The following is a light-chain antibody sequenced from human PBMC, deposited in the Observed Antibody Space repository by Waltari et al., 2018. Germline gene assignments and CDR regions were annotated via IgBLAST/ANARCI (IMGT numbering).Light chain of an antibody. J-gene: IGLJ2*01. CDR3: LVWHSTIDHQGV. V-gene: IGLV3-21*04. CDR1: NIGSTS. Sequence: SYVVTQSPSVSVAPGETARSTCGGDNIGSTSGHWYHQGPGQAPVLVSSYDSDRPSGIPERFSGSNSGNTATLTISWVEAEDEADYYCLVWHSTIDHQGVFGGGTKLTVL. CDR2: YDS.